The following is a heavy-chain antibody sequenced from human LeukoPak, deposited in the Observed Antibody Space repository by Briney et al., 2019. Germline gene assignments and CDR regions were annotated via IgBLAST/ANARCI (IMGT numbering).Heavy chain of an antibody. J-gene: IGHJ4*02. CDR1: GYSFTSYW. CDR3: ARQGCSGGSCYSKEFDY. D-gene: IGHD2-15*01. V-gene: IGHV5-51*01. CDR2: IYPGDSDT. Sequence: GESLQISCKGSGYSFTSYWIGWVRQMPGKGLEWMGIIYPGDSDTRYSPSLQGQVTISADKSISTAYLQWSSLKASDTAMYYCARQGCSGGSCYSKEFDYWGQGTLVTVSS.